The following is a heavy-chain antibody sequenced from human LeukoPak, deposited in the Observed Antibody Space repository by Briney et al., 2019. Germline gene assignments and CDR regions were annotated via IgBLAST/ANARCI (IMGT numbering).Heavy chain of an antibody. J-gene: IGHJ6*03. CDR2: INPNSGGT. Sequence: GASVKVSCKASGYTFTGYYMHWVRQAPGQGLEWMGWINPNSGGTNYAQKFQGRVTMTRDTSISTAYMELSRLRSDDTAVYYCARDGLHFDWFRYYYMDVWGKGTTVTISS. CDR1: GYTFTGYY. CDR3: ARDGLHFDWFRYYYMDV. D-gene: IGHD3-9*01. V-gene: IGHV1-2*02.